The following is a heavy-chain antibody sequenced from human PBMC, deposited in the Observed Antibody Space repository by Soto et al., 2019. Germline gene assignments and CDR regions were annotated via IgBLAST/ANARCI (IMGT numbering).Heavy chain of an antibody. CDR2: IYYSGST. J-gene: IGHJ6*02. CDR3: ARFAGGYIVLVPADYYYGMDV. CDR1: GGSVSSGSYY. V-gene: IGHV4-61*01. D-gene: IGHD2-2*01. Sequence: QVQLQESGPGLVKPSETLSLTCTVSGGSVSSGSYYWSWIRQPPGKGLEWIGYIYYSGSTNYNPSLKSRVTISVDTSKNQFSLKLSSVTAADTAVYYCARFAGGYIVLVPADYYYGMDVWGQGTTVTVSS.